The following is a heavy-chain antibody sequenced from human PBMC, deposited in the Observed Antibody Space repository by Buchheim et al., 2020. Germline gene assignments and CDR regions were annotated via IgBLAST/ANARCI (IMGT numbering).Heavy chain of an antibody. CDR3: AREQDCSSTSCSFDY. CDR1: GFTFSSYG. D-gene: IGHD2-2*01. V-gene: IGHV3-33*01. Sequence: QVQLVESGGGVVQPVRSLRLSCAASGFTFSSYGMHWVRQAPGKGLEWVAVIWYDGSNKYYADSVKGRFTISRDNSKHTLYLQMNSLRAEDTAVYYCAREQDCSSTSCSFDYWGQGTL. CDR2: IWYDGSNK. J-gene: IGHJ4*02.